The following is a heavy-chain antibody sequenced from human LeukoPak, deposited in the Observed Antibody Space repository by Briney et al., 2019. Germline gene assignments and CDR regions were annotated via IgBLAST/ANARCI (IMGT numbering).Heavy chain of an antibody. CDR1: GYSFTSYW. V-gene: IGHV5-51*01. J-gene: IGHJ4*02. CDR2: IYPGDSDT. D-gene: IGHD4-11*01. Sequence: GESLKISCKGSGYSFTSYWIGWVRQMPGKGLGWMGIIYPGDSDTRYSPSFQGQVTISADKSISTAYLQWSSLKASDTAMYYCARRLTYSNPRVDYWGQGTLVTVSS. CDR3: ARRLTYSNPRVDY.